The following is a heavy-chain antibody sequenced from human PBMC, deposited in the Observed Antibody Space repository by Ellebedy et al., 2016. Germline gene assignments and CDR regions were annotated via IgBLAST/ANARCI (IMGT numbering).Heavy chain of an antibody. V-gene: IGHV4-39*07. Sequence: SETLSLTXTVSGGSISSSSYYWGWIRQPPGKGLEWIGSIYYSGSTYYNPSLKSRVTISVDTSKNQFSLKLSSVTAADTAVYYCARDFQGAFEVVTAIESFRWYFDLWGRGTLVTVSS. CDR2: IYYSGST. J-gene: IGHJ2*01. CDR1: GGSISSSSYY. D-gene: IGHD2-21*02. CDR3: ARDFQGAFEVVTAIESFRWYFDL.